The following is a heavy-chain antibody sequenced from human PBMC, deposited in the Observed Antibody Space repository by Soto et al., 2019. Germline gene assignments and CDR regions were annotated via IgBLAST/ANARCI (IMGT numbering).Heavy chain of an antibody. CDR2: IRRNAYGGTT. V-gene: IGHV3-49*04. D-gene: IGHD3-16*01. Sequence: GGSLRLSCTTSGFTFGDYALSWVRQAPGKGLEWVGFIRRNAYGGTTDYAASVKGRFTTSRDDSKSIAYLQMNSLRTEDTALYYCTRASSLDFDFWGQGNLVTVSS. CDR3: TRASSLDFDF. J-gene: IGHJ4*02. CDR1: GFTFGDYA.